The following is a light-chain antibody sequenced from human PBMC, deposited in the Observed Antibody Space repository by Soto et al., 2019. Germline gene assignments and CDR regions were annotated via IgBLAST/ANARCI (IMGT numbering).Light chain of an antibody. CDR3: QTWGTGLLV. V-gene: IGLV4-69*01. CDR1: SGHSSYA. CDR2: LNSDGSH. J-gene: IGLJ3*02. Sequence: QPVLTQSPSASASLGASVKLTCTLSSGHSSYAIAWHQQQPEKGPRYLMKLNSDGSHSKGDGIPDRFSGSSSGAERYLTISSLQSEDEADYYCQTWGTGLLVFGGGTKQTVL.